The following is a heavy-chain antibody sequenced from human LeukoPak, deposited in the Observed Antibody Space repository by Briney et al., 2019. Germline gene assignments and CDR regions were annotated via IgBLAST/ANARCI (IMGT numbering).Heavy chain of an antibody. J-gene: IGHJ4*02. V-gene: IGHV3-21*01. CDR1: GFTFSSYR. Sequence: GGSLRLSCAASGFTFSSYRMNWVRQAPGKGLEWVSSISSSSSYIYYADSVRGRFTISRDNAKNSLYLQMNSLRAEDTAVYYCARDLKQWLVTRSTAYFDYWGQGTLVTVSS. CDR3: ARDLKQWLVTRSTAYFDY. CDR2: ISSSSSYI. D-gene: IGHD6-19*01.